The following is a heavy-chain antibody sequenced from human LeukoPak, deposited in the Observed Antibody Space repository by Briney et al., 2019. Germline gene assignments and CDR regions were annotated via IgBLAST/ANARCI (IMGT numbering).Heavy chain of an antibody. V-gene: IGHV3-9*01. CDR2: ISWNSGSI. J-gene: IGHJ4*02. CDR1: GFTFDDYA. CDR3: AKDIGYDSSGYYFDY. D-gene: IGHD3-22*01. Sequence: GRSLRLSCAASGFTFDDYAMHWVRHAPGKGLEWVSGISWNSGSIGYADSVKGRFTISRDNAKNSLYLQMNSLRAEDTALYYCAKDIGYDSSGYYFDYWGQGTLVTVSS.